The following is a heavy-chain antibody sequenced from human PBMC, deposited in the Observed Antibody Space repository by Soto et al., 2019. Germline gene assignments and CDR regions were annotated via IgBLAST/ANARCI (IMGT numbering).Heavy chain of an antibody. D-gene: IGHD6-13*01. V-gene: IGHV4-30-4*01. J-gene: IGHJ4*02. Sequence: QVQLQESCPGLVKPSQTLSLTCTVSGGSVSSGDYYWSWIRQPPGKGLEWIGYIQHSGSTNYSPSLKSRVTISVHTSKNQFSLELSSVTAADTAVYYCARGGSISWFINPLFVEYWGQGPLVTASA. CDR1: GGSVSSGDYY. CDR3: ARGGSISWFINPLFVEY. CDR2: IQHSGST.